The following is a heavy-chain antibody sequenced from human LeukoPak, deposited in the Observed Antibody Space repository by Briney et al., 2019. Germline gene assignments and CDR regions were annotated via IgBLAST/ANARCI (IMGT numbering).Heavy chain of an antibody. CDR2: IYTSGST. CDR1: GDSISNYY. D-gene: IGHD6-19*01. Sequence: PSETLSLTCTVSGDSISNYYWSWIRQPAGKGLEWIGRIYTSGSTNYNPSLKSRVTMSVDTSKNQFSLKLSSVTAADTAVYYCARDKGIAVAGGFDYWGQGTLVTVSS. J-gene: IGHJ4*02. V-gene: IGHV4-4*07. CDR3: ARDKGIAVAGGFDY.